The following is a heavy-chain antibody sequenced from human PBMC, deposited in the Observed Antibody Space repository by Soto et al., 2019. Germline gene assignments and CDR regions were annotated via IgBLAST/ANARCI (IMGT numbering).Heavy chain of an antibody. Sequence: GGSLRLSCATSGLTFRNYWMSWVRQAPGKGLEWVAYIKQDESEKYYVDSVKGRFTISRDNARNSLYLQMNSLRAEDTAIYYCGRGHYGLDVWGQGTTVTVSS. J-gene: IGHJ6*02. CDR2: IKQDESEK. V-gene: IGHV3-7*05. CDR1: GLTFRNYW. CDR3: GRGHYGLDV.